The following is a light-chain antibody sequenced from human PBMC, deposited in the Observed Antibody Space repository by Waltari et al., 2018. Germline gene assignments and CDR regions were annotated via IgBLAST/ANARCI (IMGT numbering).Light chain of an antibody. CDR1: NSDVGAYNY. J-gene: IGLJ1*01. Sequence: QSVLTQPPSATGSPGQSVTISCTGTNSDVGAYNYVSWNQQHPGKVPKLLISEVTKRPSGVPDRFSGAKSGNTASLTVSGLQADDEADYYCSSYAHNNHFVFGTGTKVTVL. CDR3: SSYAHNNHFV. CDR2: EVT. V-gene: IGLV2-8*01.